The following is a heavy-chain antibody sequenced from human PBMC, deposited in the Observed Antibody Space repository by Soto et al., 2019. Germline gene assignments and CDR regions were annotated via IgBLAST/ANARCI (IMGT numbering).Heavy chain of an antibody. D-gene: IGHD3-10*01. V-gene: IGHV3-23*01. J-gene: IGHJ4*02. CDR1: GFLFRSFA. CDR3: AKDRLWFGRATEDY. CDR2: ISDTGHT. Sequence: PGGSLRLSCAGSGFLFRSFAMSWVRQAPGKGLEWVSGISDTGHTYYADSVMGRFTISRDNSENTLYLQMTALRAEDTATYFCAKDRLWFGRATEDYWGQVILVTVSS.